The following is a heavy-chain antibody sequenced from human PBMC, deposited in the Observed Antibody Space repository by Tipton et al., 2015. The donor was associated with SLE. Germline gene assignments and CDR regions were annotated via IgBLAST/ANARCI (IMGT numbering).Heavy chain of an antibody. CDR3: ARDPSRYSGSQSPFDY. V-gene: IGHV4-39*07. J-gene: IGHJ4*02. Sequence: GLVKPSETLSLTCTVSGGSISSSSYYWGWIRQPPGKGLEWIGSIYYSGSTCYNPSLKSRVTISVDTSKNQFSLKLSSVTAADTAVYYCARDPSRYSGSQSPFDYWGQGTLVTVSS. CDR1: GGSISSSSYY. CDR2: IYYSGST. D-gene: IGHD1-26*01.